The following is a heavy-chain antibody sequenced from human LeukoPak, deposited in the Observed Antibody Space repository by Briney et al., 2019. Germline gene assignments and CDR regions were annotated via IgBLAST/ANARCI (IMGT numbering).Heavy chain of an antibody. V-gene: IGHV3-30*04. CDR3: ARNYGSGNYYLDY. D-gene: IGHD3-10*01. Sequence: GGSLRLSCAASGFTFSSYVMHWVRQAPGKGLEWVTVISYDGSNKYYADSVEGRFTISRDNSKNTLYLQMNSLRAEDTAVYYCARNYGSGNYYLDYWGQGALVTVSS. J-gene: IGHJ4*02. CDR1: GFTFSSYV. CDR2: ISYDGSNK.